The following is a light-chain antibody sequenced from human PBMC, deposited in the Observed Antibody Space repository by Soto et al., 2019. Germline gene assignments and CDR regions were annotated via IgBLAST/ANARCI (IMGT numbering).Light chain of an antibody. CDR2: HAS. V-gene: IGKV3-15*01. CDR3: QQYNDWPLT. Sequence: EIVMTQSPATLSVSPGERATLSCSASQNINNNLAWYQQKPGQVPRLLIYHASTVDTGIPARFSGSGSGTELTLTISSVQSEDFAVYYCQQYNDWPLTFGGGTKVEIK. J-gene: IGKJ4*01. CDR1: QNINNN.